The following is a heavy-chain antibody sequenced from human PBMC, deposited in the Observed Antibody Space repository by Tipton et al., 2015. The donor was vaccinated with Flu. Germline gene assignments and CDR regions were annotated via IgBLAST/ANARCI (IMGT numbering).Heavy chain of an antibody. Sequence: GSLRLSCAASGFTFSSYAMSWVRQAPGKGLEWVSAISGSGGSTYYADPVKGRFTISRDNSKNTLYLQMNSLRAEDTAVYYCAKEGYNWNSYYGMDVWGQGTTVTVSS. V-gene: IGHV3-23*01. CDR2: ISGSGGST. J-gene: IGHJ6*02. CDR1: GFTFSSYA. CDR3: AKEGYNWNSYYGMDV. D-gene: IGHD1-1*01.